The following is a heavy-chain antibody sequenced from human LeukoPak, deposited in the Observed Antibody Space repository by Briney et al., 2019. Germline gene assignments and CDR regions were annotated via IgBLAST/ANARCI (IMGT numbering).Heavy chain of an antibody. V-gene: IGHV3-30*04. D-gene: IGHD1-7*01. J-gene: IGHJ3*02. Sequence: GGSLRLSCAASGFTFSSYAMHWVRQAPGKGLEWVAVISYDGSNKYYADSVKGRFTISRDNSKNTLYLQMNSLRAEDTAVYYCARGINWNYGPDAFDIWGQGTMVTVSS. CDR1: GFTFSSYA. CDR3: ARGINWNYGPDAFDI. CDR2: ISYDGSNK.